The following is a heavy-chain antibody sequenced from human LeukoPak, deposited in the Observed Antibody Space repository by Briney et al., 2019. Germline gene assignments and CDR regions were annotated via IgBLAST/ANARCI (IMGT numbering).Heavy chain of an antibody. V-gene: IGHV3-23*01. CDR3: AKGTLNGDYDYYYYMDV. Sequence: GGSLRLSCTASEFTFGDCAISWVRQAPGKGLEWVSAISGSGGSTYYADSVKGRFTISRDNSKNTLYLQMNSLRAEDTAVYYCAKGTLNGDYDYYYYMDVWGKGTTVTVSS. CDR2: ISGSGGST. J-gene: IGHJ6*03. D-gene: IGHD4-17*01. CDR1: EFTFGDCA.